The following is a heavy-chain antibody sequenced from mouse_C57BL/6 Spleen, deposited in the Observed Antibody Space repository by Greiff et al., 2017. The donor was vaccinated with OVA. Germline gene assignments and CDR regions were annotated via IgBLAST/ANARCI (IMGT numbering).Heavy chain of an antibody. J-gene: IGHJ3*01. Sequence: QVQLQQSGAELVKPGASVKISCKASGYAFSSYWMNWVKQRPGKGLEWIGQIYPGDGDTNYNGKFKGKATLTADKSSSTAYMQLRRLTSADSAVYLGARSIYYGNYAWFAYWGQGTLVTVSA. V-gene: IGHV1-80*01. CDR2: IYPGDGDT. D-gene: IGHD2-1*01. CDR3: ARSIYYGNYAWFAY. CDR1: GYAFSSYW.